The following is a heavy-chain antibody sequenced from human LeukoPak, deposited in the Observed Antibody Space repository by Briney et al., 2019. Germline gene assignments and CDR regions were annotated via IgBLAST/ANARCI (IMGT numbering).Heavy chain of an antibody. Sequence: GASVKVSCKASGYTFTGYYMHWVRQAPGQGLEWMGWINPNSGGTNYAQKFQGRVTMTRDTSISTAYMELSRLRSDDTAVYYCATLGIAAAGSDHYYYYMDVWGKGTTVTISS. V-gene: IGHV1-2*02. CDR3: ATLGIAAAGSDHYYYYMDV. CDR2: INPNSGGT. J-gene: IGHJ6*03. D-gene: IGHD6-13*01. CDR1: GYTFTGYY.